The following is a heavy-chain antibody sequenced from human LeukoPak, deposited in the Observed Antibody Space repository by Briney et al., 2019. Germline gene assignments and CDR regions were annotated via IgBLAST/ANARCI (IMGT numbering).Heavy chain of an antibody. CDR2: ISGSGVST. Sequence: GGSLRLSCAASGFTFSSYAMSWVRQAPGKGLKWVSGISGSGVSTYYTDSVKGRFTVSRDNSKNTMFLQMNSLRAEDTAVYYCAKGLYGDTFLNWFDPWGQGTLVTVSS. CDR3: AKGLYGDTFLNWFDP. V-gene: IGHV3-23*01. CDR1: GFTFSSYA. D-gene: IGHD2-21*01. J-gene: IGHJ5*02.